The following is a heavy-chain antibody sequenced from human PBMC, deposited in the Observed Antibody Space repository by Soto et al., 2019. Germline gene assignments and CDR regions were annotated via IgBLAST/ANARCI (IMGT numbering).Heavy chain of an antibody. V-gene: IGHV1-69*12. Sequence: QVQLVQSGAEVKKPGSSVKVSCKSSGGTFSSYAISWVRQAPGQGLEWMGGIIPIFTTPNYAQKFQGRLTITADESTSTVYMELNSLRSEDTAVYYCARNGLGIGYAFDIWGQGTMVTVSS. D-gene: IGHD3-9*01. CDR3: ARNGLGIGYAFDI. CDR1: GGTFSSYA. J-gene: IGHJ3*02. CDR2: IIPIFTTP.